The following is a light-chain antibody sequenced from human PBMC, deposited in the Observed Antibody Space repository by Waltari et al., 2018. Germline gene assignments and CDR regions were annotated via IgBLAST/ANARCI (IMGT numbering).Light chain of an antibody. J-gene: IGLJ2*01. CDR2: RDN. Sequence: QSVLTQPPSASGTPGQRVTISCSGSSSNIGSIYVYWYQQLPGSAPKLLISRDNQRPSGFLDRFAGSKSGTSASLAISGLRSEAEADYYCAAWDDSLGGVVFGGGTKLTVL. CDR1: SSNIGSIY. CDR3: AAWDDSLGGVV. V-gene: IGLV1-47*01.